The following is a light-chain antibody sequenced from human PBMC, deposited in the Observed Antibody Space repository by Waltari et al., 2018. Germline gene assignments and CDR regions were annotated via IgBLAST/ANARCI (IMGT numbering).Light chain of an antibody. J-gene: IGKJ4*01. CDR3: QQYDNFPAT. CDR1: QDISNY. CDR2: DAS. Sequence: DIQMTQSPTPLSASVGDRVTITCQASQDISNYLNWYQQKPGKAPKLLIYDASNLEIGVPSTFTGSGSGTDFTFTISSLQPEDIATYYCQQYDNFPATFGGGTKVEIK. V-gene: IGKV1-33*01.